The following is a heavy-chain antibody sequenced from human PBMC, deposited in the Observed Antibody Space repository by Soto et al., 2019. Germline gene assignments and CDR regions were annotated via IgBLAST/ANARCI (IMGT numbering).Heavy chain of an antibody. CDR3: ARHNDLHTSGYHRTSDF. Sequence: GPTLMNATQTLTLTCTFSGFSLSTSGMRVSWIRQPPGKALEWLARIDWDDDKFYSTSLKTRLTISKDTSKNQVVLTMTNMDPVDTATYYCARHNDLHTSGYHRTSDFCCHGTL. V-gene: IGHV2-70*04. CDR2: IDWDDDK. J-gene: IGHJ5*01. D-gene: IGHD3-22*01. CDR1: GFSLSTSGMR.